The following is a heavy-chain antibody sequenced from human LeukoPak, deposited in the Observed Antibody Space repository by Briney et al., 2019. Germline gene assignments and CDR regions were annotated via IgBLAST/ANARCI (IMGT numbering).Heavy chain of an antibody. D-gene: IGHD3-16*01. V-gene: IGHV3-23*01. J-gene: IGHJ4*02. Sequence: GGSLKLSCTASGFTFSSYAMSWVREAPARGLEWVSSLKGNGDTSYADSVKGRFTLSRDESRNTVYIRLNNLRVEDTAVYYCAKASWVSSADAVLWGQGTVVAVSS. CDR3: AKASWVSSADAVL. CDR1: GFTFSSYA. CDR2: LKGNGDT.